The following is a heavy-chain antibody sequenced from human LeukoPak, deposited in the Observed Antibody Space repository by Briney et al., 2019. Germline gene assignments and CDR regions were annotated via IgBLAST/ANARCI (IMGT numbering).Heavy chain of an antibody. D-gene: IGHD4-17*01. Sequence: PGGSLRLSCAASGFIFSSSGMHWVRQAPGKGLEWVAFIRYDGSYNCYADPVKGRFTISRDSSKKTLYLQMNSLRVEDTAVYYCAKAMTTVTPFDYWGQGTLVTVSS. CDR1: GFIFSSSG. CDR3: AKAMTTVTPFDY. J-gene: IGHJ4*02. CDR2: IRYDGSYN. V-gene: IGHV3-30*02.